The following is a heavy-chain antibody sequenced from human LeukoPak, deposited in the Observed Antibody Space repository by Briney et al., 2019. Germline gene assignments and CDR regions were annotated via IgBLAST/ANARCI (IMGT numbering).Heavy chain of an antibody. CDR1: GGSFSAYY. J-gene: IGHJ5*02. D-gene: IGHD3-9*01. V-gene: IGHV4-34*01. CDR2: INHSGSA. Sequence: SETLSLTCAVSGGSFSAYYWSWIRQPPGKGLEWIGEINHSGSANYSPSLKSRVTISVDTSKNQFSLKLSSVTAADTAVYYCARDYDVLTAYPPTQLFDPWGQGTLVTVSS. CDR3: ARDYDVLTAYPPTQLFDP.